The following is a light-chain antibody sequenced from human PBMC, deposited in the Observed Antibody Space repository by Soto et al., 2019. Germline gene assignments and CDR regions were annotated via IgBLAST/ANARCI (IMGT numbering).Light chain of an antibody. Sequence: ETVMTQSPATLSVSPGERATLSCRASQSVFSSLAWYQHKPGQAPRLLIYGAATRATGIPARFSGSGSGTEFTPTITSLQSDDIAVYYCQQYHNSPAVGQGTKVEIK. CDR3: QQYHNSPA. CDR1: QSVFSS. V-gene: IGKV3-15*01. J-gene: IGKJ1*01. CDR2: GAA.